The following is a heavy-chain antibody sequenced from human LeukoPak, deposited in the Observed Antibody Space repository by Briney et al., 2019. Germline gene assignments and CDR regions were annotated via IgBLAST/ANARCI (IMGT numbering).Heavy chain of an antibody. CDR2: ISSSSSTI. Sequence: GGSLRLSCAASGFTFSSYSMNWVRQAPGKGLEWVSYISSSSSTIYYADSVKGRFTISRDNAKNSLYLQMNSLRAEDTAVYYCARAYGSGSLAYYFDYWGQGTLVTVSS. CDR3: ARAYGSGSLAYYFDY. J-gene: IGHJ4*02. V-gene: IGHV3-48*04. CDR1: GFTFSSYS. D-gene: IGHD3-10*01.